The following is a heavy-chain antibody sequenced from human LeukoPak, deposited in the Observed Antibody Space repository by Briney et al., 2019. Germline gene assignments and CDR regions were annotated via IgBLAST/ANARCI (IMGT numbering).Heavy chain of an antibody. Sequence: GASVKVSCKASGYTFTGYYMHWVRQAPGQGLEWMGWINPNSGGTNYAQKFQGRVTMTRDTSISTAYMELSRLRSDDTAVYYCARNGLLWFGELLYNWFDPWGQGTLVTVSS. CDR2: INPNSGGT. CDR3: ARNGLLWFGELLYNWFDP. D-gene: IGHD3-10*01. J-gene: IGHJ5*02. CDR1: GYTFTGYY. V-gene: IGHV1-2*02.